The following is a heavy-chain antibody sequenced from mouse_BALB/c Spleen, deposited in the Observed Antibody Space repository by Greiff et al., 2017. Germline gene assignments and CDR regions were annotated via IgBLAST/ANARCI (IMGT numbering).Heavy chain of an antibody. Sequence: EVKVVESGGGLVKPGGSLKLSCAASGFTFSDYYMYWVRQTPEKRLEWVATISDGGSYTYYPDSVKGRFTISRDNAKNNLYLQMSSLKSEDTAMYYCARGTYYSYYAMDYWGQGTSVTVSS. J-gene: IGHJ4*01. V-gene: IGHV5-4*02. D-gene: IGHD2-10*01. CDR2: ISDGGSYT. CDR1: GFTFSDYY. CDR3: ARGTYYSYYAMDY.